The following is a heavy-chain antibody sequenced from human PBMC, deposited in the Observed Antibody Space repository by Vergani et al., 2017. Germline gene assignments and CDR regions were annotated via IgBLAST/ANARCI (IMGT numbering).Heavy chain of an antibody. J-gene: IGHJ6*02. CDR2: ISGSGGST. CDR3: AKANPRKSGYDYLYYYHARDV. V-gene: IGHV3-23*01. CDR1: GFTFNHYA. Sequence: EVQLLESGGDLVQPGGSLSLSCAASGFTFNHYAMNWVRQAPGKGLEWVSGISGSGGSTYYAGSVKGRFTISRDSSKNTLYLQMNSLSAGDTAVYYCAKANPRKSGYDYLYYYHARDVWGQGTTVTVSS. D-gene: IGHD5-12*01.